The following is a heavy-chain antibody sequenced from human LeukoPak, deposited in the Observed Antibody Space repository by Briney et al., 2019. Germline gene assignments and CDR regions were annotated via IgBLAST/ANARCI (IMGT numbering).Heavy chain of an antibody. J-gene: IGHJ6*03. D-gene: IGHD3-22*01. V-gene: IGHV3-23*01. CDR2: ISGSGGST. Sequence: GGSLRLSCAASGLTVSDNYMSWVRQAPGKGLEWVSAISGSGGSTYYADSVKGRFTISRNNSKNTLYLQMNSPRAEDPAVYYCAKVHYDSRNHYMDVWGKGTTVTVSS. CDR3: AKVHYDSRNHYMDV. CDR1: GLTVSDNY.